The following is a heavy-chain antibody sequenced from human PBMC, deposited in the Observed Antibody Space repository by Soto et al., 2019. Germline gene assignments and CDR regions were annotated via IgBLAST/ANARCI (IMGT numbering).Heavy chain of an antibody. CDR1: VEPMTGGYY. V-gene: IGHV4-38-2*02. J-gene: IGHJ4*02. CDR2: IYYGGTT. CDR3: ARGWYYFGF. D-gene: IGHD2-15*01. Sequence: PSETLSLTCNVSVEPMTGGYYWGWIRQSPGKGLEWIGSIYYGGTTYYNPSLRSRLAISIDTSKNQFSLRLSSVTAADTALYYCARGWYYFGFWGQGTLVTVSS.